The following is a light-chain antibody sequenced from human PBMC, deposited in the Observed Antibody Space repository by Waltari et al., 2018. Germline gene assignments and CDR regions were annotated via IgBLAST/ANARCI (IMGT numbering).Light chain of an antibody. CDR1: SSNIGSNY. V-gene: IGLV1-47*01. CDR3: AAFDDSLNGWV. CDR2: RNN. Sequence: QSMLTQPSSPSGAPGQRVTISCSGSSSNIGSNYVYWYQRLPGTAPKLLIYRNNKGPSGVPDRFSGSKSGTSASLAISGLRSEDEADYYCAAFDDSLNGWVFGGGTKLTVL. J-gene: IGLJ3*02.